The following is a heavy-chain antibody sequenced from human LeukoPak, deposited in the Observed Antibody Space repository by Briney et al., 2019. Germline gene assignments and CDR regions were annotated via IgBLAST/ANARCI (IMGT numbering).Heavy chain of an antibody. CDR3: AKDNVGYTSSFFDY. Sequence: GGSLRLSCAASGFTFSSYWMSWVRQAPGKGLEWVANIKKDGSEKYYVDSVKGRFTISRDNARNSLYLQMNSLRPEDTALYYCAKDNVGYTSSFFDYWGQGTLVTVSS. D-gene: IGHD6-13*01. V-gene: IGHV3-7*03. CDR1: GFTFSSYW. CDR2: IKKDGSEK. J-gene: IGHJ4*02.